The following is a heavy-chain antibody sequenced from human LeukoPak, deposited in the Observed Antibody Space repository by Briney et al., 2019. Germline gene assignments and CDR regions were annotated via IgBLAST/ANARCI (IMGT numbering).Heavy chain of an antibody. CDR1: GFTFSSYA. J-gene: IGHJ4*02. CDR3: AKDRDTPMISYYFDY. CDR2: ISGSSGSA. D-gene: IGHD5-18*01. Sequence: GGSLRLSCAASGFTFSSYAMSWVRQAPGKGLEWVSAISGSSGSAYYADSVKGRFTISRDYSKNILYLQMNSLRAEDTALYYCAKDRDTPMISYYFDYWGQGTPVTVSS. V-gene: IGHV3-23*01.